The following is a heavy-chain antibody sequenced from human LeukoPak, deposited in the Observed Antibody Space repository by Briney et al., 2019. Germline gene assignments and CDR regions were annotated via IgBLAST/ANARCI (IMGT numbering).Heavy chain of an antibody. D-gene: IGHD6-19*01. Sequence: GGSLRLSCAASGFTFSSYAMNRVRQAPGKGLERVSSISGSGGKTYYADSVKGRFTISRDNSKNTLYLQMNSLRAEDAALYYCAKDLEAVAGTWGYFDYWGQGTLVTVSS. CDR1: GFTFSSYA. CDR3: AKDLEAVAGTWGYFDY. J-gene: IGHJ4*02. V-gene: IGHV3-23*01. CDR2: ISGSGGKT.